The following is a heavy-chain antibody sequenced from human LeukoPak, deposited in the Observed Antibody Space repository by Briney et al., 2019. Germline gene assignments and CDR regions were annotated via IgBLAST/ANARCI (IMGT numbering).Heavy chain of an antibody. V-gene: IGHV3-7*01. CDR1: GFTFSSYW. Sequence: PGGSLRLSCAASGFTFSSYWMSWVRQAPGEGLEWVANIKQDGSEKYYVDSVKGRFTISRDNAKNSLYLQMNSLRAEDTAVYYCARSYRTWEQPFDYWGQGTLVTVSS. CDR3: ARSYRTWEQPFDY. J-gene: IGHJ4*02. CDR2: IKQDGSEK. D-gene: IGHD1-26*01.